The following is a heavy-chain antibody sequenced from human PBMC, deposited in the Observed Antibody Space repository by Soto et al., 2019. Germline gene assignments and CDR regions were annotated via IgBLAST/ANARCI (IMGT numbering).Heavy chain of an antibody. V-gene: IGHV1-18*01. Sequence: QVHLVQSGAEVKKPGASVKVSCKASGYTFTSYGITWVRQAPGQGLEWMGWISAHNGNTDYAQKLQGRVIVTRDTSQSTAYMELRSLRSDVTAVYYCARGRYGDYWGQGALVTVSS. CDR1: GYTFTSYG. D-gene: IGHD1-1*01. CDR2: ISAHNGNT. J-gene: IGHJ4*02. CDR3: ARGRYGDY.